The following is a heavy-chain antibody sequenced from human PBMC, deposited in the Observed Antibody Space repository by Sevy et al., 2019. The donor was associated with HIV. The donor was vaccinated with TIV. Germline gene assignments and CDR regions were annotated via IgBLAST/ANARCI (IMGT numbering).Heavy chain of an antibody. Sequence: GGSLRISCAASGFSLNSFWMNWVRQTPGKGLEWVANINQNGSVTYYVDSVKGRFTISRDNSRNLLYLQMTSLRGEDTALYYCVRAVATNGSFWGQGTLVTVSS. D-gene: IGHD2-15*01. CDR1: GFSLNSFW. CDR3: VRAVATNGSF. V-gene: IGHV3-7*01. CDR2: INQNGSVT. J-gene: IGHJ4*02.